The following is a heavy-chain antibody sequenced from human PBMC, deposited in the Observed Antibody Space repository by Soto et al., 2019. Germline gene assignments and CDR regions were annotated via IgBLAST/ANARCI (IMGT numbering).Heavy chain of an antibody. CDR3: ARLGDYFDY. V-gene: IGHV4-59*01. CDR1: GGSISSYY. D-gene: IGHD3-16*01. CDR2: IYYSGST. Sequence: SETLSLTCTVSGGSISSYYWSWIRRPPGKGLEWIGYIYYSGSTNYNPSLKSRVTISVDTSKNQFSLKLSSVTAADTAVYYCARLGDYFDYWGQGTLVTVSS. J-gene: IGHJ4*02.